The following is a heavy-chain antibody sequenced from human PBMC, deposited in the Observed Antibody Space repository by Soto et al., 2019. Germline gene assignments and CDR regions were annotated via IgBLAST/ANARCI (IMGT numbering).Heavy chain of an antibody. D-gene: IGHD3-9*01. Sequence: SGGSLRLSCTGTGFNFSDFYMSWLRQAPGKGLEWISYISSTSTYTNYADSVQGRFTTSRDNSKQSLYLQLHNLRAGDSAVYYCARDHYEILTGSGWFGPWGLGTLVTVSS. V-gene: IGHV3-11*06. CDR3: ARDHYEILTGSGWFGP. CDR1: GFNFSDFY. J-gene: IGHJ5*02. CDR2: ISSTSTYT.